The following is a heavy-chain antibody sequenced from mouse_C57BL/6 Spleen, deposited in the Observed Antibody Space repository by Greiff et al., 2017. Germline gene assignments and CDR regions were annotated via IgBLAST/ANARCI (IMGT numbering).Heavy chain of an antibody. CDR2: IYPGSGST. V-gene: IGHV1-55*01. D-gene: IGHD3-1*01. CDR1: GYTFTSYW. CDR3: ARSGHRLNYFDY. J-gene: IGHJ2*01. Sequence: QVQLQQPGAELVKPGASVKMSCKASGYTFTSYWITWVKQRPGQGLEWIGDIYPGSGSTNYNEKFKSKATLTVDTSSSTAYMQLSSLTSEDSAVYYCARSGHRLNYFDYWGQGTTLTVSS.